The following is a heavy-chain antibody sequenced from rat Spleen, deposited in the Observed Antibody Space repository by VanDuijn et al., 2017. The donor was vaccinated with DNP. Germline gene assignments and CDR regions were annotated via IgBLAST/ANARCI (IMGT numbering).Heavy chain of an antibody. V-gene: IGHV5S11*01. CDR1: GFTFSNYY. CDR2: ISPGGGNT. D-gene: IGHD1-11*01. CDR3: TKAGGYSPWYFDY. J-gene: IGHJ2*01. Sequence: EVQLVESVGGLVQPGRSMKLSCAASGFTFSNYYMAWVSQAPTKGLEWVASISPGGGNTYYRDSVKGRFTISRDNAKSTLYLQMDSLRSEGTATYYCTKAGGYSPWYFDYWGQGVMVTVSS.